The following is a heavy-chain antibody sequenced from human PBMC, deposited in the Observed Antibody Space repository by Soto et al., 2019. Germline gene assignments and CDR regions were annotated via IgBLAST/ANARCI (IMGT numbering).Heavy chain of an antibody. Sequence: HPGGSLRLSCAASGFTVSTNYMGWVRQAPGRGLVWVSVVFSDGTTYYTDSVKGRFTISRDNSKNTLYLQMNTLRTEDTAVYYCTRAPPSEVAYIYGHDYWGQGTLVTVSS. CDR1: GFTVSTNY. V-gene: IGHV3-53*01. D-gene: IGHD5-18*01. CDR2: VFSDGTT. CDR3: TRAPPSEVAYIYGHDY. J-gene: IGHJ4*02.